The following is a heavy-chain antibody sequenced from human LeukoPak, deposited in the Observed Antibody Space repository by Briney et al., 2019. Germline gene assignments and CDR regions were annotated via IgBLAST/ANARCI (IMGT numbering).Heavy chain of an antibody. V-gene: IGHV3-48*03. CDR3: ARAGVAGDYYDSSYGY. CDR1: GFTFSSYE. D-gene: IGHD3-22*01. Sequence: GGSLRLSCAASGFTFSSYEMNWVRQAPGKGLEWVSYISSSGSTIYYADSVKGRFTISRDNAKNSLYLQMNSLRAEDTAVYYCARAGVAGDYYDSSYGYWGQGTLVTVSS. CDR2: ISSSGSTI. J-gene: IGHJ4*02.